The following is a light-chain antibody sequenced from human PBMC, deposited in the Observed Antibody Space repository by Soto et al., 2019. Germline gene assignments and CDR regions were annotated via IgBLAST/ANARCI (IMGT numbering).Light chain of an antibody. V-gene: IGKV3-11*01. CDR3: QQRSNWPPT. CDR1: QSVSSY. J-gene: IGKJ2*01. CDR2: DAS. Sequence: EIVLTQSPATLSLSPGERATLSCRASQSVSSYLAWYQQKPGQAPRLLIYDASNRATGIPARFSGSGSGTDFTLTISSLVPEDLAVYYCQQRSNWPPTVGQGTKLEIK.